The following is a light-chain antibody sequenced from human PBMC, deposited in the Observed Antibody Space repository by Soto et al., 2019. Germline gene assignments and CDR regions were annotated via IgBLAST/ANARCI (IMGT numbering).Light chain of an antibody. CDR2: GAS. V-gene: IGKV3-15*01. J-gene: IGKJ4*01. CDR1: QSVSND. CDR3: QKYNNWPLT. Sequence: EIVMTQSPATLSVSPGERATLSCRASQSVSNDLAWYQQKPGQAPRLLIYGASTRATGIPARFSGSGSGPECTLTISSLQSEDFAVYYCQKYNNWPLTFGGGTKVEVK.